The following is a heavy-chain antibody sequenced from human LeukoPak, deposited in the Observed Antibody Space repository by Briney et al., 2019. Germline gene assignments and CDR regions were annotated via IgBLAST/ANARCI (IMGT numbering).Heavy chain of an antibody. V-gene: IGHV3-7*01. D-gene: IGHD3-22*01. CDR1: GFTFSSYW. J-gene: IGHJ4*02. CDR2: IRQDGSEK. CDR3: ARDAPPYYYDSSGSGDY. Sequence: PGGSLRLSCAASGFTFSSYWMKWVRQAPGKGLEWVANIRQDGSEKYYVDSVKGRFTTSRDNAKNSLYLQMNSLRAEDTAVYYCARDAPPYYYDSSGSGDYWGQGTLVTVSS.